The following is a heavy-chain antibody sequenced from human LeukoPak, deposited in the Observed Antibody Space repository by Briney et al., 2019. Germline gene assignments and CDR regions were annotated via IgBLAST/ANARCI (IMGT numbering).Heavy chain of an antibody. CDR3: ARERGIRDAFDF. D-gene: IGHD1-14*01. V-gene: IGHV1-2*02. CDR2: INPNSGGT. CDR1: GYTFTGYY. Sequence: ASVKVSCKASGYTFTGYYMHWVRQAPGQGLEWMGWINPNSGGTNYTQKFQGRVTMTRDTSISTAYMELSRLRPEDMAVYYCARERGIRDAFDFWGQGTMVTVSS. J-gene: IGHJ3*01.